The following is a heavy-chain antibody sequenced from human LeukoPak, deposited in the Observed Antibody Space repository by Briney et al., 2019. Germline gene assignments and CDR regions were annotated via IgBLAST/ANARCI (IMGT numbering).Heavy chain of an antibody. D-gene: IGHD2-2*01. CDR3: ARQNIYCSRTSCYEVDWFDP. CDR1: GFTFSSYS. CDR2: ISSSSSYI. J-gene: IGHJ5*02. V-gene: IGHV3-21*01. Sequence: PGGSLRLSCAASGFTFSSYSMNWVRQAPGKGLEWVSSISSSSSYIYYADSVKGRFTISRDNAKNSLYLQMNSLRAEDTAVYYCARQNIYCSRTSCYEVDWFDPWGQGTLVTVSS.